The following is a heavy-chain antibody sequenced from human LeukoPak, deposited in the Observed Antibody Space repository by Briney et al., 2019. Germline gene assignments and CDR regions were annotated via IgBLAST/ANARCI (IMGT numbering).Heavy chain of an antibody. CDR3: ASNSPTADGYYSFDY. D-gene: IGHD3-10*01. V-gene: IGHV3-30*03. CDR2: ISYDGSNK. J-gene: IGHJ4*02. Sequence: GGSLRPSCAAPGFTFSSYGIHWGRQAPGQGVEGVAVISYDGSNKYYADSVKGRFTISRDNSKNTLYLQMNSLRAEDTAVYYCASNSPTADGYYSFDYWGQGTLVTVSS. CDR1: GFTFSSYG.